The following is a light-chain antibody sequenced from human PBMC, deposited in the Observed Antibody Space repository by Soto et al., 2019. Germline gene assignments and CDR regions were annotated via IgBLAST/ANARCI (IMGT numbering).Light chain of an antibody. CDR2: AAS. CDR3: QQSYSGFT. J-gene: IGKJ3*01. V-gene: IGKV1-39*01. Sequence: DIQMTQSPSSLSASVGDRVTITCRASQSISSYLNWYQQKPGKAPKLLIYAASSLQSGVPSRFSGSGSGTGFTLTISSLQPEDFATYYCQQSYSGFTFGPGTKVDIK. CDR1: QSISSY.